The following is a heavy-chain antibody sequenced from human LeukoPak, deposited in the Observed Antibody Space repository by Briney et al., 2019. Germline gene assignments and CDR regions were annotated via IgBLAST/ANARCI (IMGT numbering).Heavy chain of an antibody. D-gene: IGHD6-13*01. J-gene: IGHJ5*02. CDR1: GFTFSNHG. CDR3: ARSPGIAAANWFDP. V-gene: IGHV3-23*01. Sequence: PGGSLRLSCAASGFTFSNHGMNWVRQAPGKGLEWVSGISPSGDITYYADSVKGRFTISRDNSKNTLYLQMNSLRAEDTAVYYCARSPGIAAANWFDPWGQGTLVTVSS. CDR2: ISPSGDIT.